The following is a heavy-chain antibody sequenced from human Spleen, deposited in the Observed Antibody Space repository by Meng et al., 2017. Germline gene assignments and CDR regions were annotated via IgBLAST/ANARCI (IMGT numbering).Heavy chain of an antibody. V-gene: IGHV3-74*03. CDR2: ISNDGSST. J-gene: IGHJ4*02. D-gene: IGHD4/OR15-4a*01. CDR1: GFTFTTYW. Sequence: EVQLLESGGGLVQPGGSLRLSCAASGFTFTTYWMYWVRQAPGKGLVWVSRISNDGSSTTYADSVKGRFTISRDNAKNTLYLQMNSLRAEDTAVYYCARDGAGGVYYFDSWGQGTLVTVSS. CDR3: ARDGAGGVYYFDS.